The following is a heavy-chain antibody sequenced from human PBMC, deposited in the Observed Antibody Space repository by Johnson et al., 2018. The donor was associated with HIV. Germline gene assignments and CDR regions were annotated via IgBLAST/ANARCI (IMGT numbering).Heavy chain of an antibody. CDR1: GFTVSSNY. V-gene: IGHV3-66*01. J-gene: IGHJ3*02. Sequence: VQLVESGGGLVQPGGSLRLSCAASGFTVSSNYMSWVRQAPGKGLEWVSVIYSGGSTYYADSVKGRFTISRDNSKNSLYLQMNSLRAEDTAVYYCARDGAPRIAVADLDAFDIWGQGTMVTVSS. D-gene: IGHD6-19*01. CDR3: ARDGAPRIAVADLDAFDI. CDR2: IYSGGST.